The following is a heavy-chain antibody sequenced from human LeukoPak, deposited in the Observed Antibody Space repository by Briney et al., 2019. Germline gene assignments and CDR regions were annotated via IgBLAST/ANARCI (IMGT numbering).Heavy chain of an antibody. D-gene: IGHD3-22*01. CDR1: GGSFSDNY. V-gene: IGHV4-34*01. J-gene: IGHJ3*02. CDR2: ISHGGST. Sequence: SETLSLTCAVYGGSFSDNYWSWIRQSPGKGLEWIGEISHGGSTNYNPSLKSRVTISVDTSKNQFSLKLSSVTAADTAVYYCARMGFRRITMIAVVKPPGAFDIWGQGTMVTVSS. CDR3: ARMGFRRITMIAVVKPPGAFDI.